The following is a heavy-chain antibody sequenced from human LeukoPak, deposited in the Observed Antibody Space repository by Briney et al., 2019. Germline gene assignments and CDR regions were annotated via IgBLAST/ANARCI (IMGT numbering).Heavy chain of an antibody. Sequence: PSETLSLTCTVSGGAISSDTDYWSWIRQPAGKGLEWIGRIYTSGSTNYNPSLKSRVTISLDTSKNQFSLKLSSVTAADTAVYYCARELGIWGQGTLVTVSS. D-gene: IGHD3-16*01. J-gene: IGHJ4*02. CDR3: ARELGI. CDR1: GGAISSDTDY. CDR2: IYTSGST. V-gene: IGHV4-61*02.